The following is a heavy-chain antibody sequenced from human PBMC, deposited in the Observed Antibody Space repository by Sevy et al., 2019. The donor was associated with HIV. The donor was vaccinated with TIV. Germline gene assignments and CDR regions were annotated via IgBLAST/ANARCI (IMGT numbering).Heavy chain of an antibody. CDR3: VRKIGGDDCL. Sequence: GGSLRLSCAGSGFSLSNYWMSWVRQAPGKGLEWVANINEDGSKIYYVDSVKGRFTISRDSTKSSLHLQMNSLRAEDTAVYYCVRKIGGDDCLWSQGTLVTVSS. D-gene: IGHD4-17*01. J-gene: IGHJ4*02. CDR1: GFSLSNYW. V-gene: IGHV3-7*03. CDR2: INEDGSKI.